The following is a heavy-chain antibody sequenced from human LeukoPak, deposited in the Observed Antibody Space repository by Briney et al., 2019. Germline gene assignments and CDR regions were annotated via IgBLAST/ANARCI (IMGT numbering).Heavy chain of an antibody. D-gene: IGHD3-10*01. CDR3: AKPRPGNYPQPNDY. J-gene: IGHJ4*02. CDR2: IQHDGRNK. V-gene: IGHV3-30*02. Sequence: GSLRLSCPASGFTFSVYGMYWVRPAPGKGLEWVAYIQHDGRNKYYADSVKGRFTISRDKSNDTLYLQMNSLRAEDTAVYYCAKPRPGNYPQPNDYWGQGTLVTVSS. CDR1: GFTFSVYG.